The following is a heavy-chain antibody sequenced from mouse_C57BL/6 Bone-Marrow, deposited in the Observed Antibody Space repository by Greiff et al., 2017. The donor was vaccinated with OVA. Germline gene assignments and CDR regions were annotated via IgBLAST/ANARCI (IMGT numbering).Heavy chain of an antibody. CDR3: AIITTVVATDYAMDY. Sequence: VQLQQSGAELVKPGASVKMSCKASGYTFTTYPIEWMKQNHGTSLEWIGNFHPYNDDTKYNEKFKGKATLTVEKSSSTVYLELSRLTSDDSAVYYCAIITTVVATDYAMDYWGQGTSVTVSS. CDR2: FHPYNDDT. CDR1: GYTFTTYP. J-gene: IGHJ4*01. V-gene: IGHV1-47*01. D-gene: IGHD1-1*01.